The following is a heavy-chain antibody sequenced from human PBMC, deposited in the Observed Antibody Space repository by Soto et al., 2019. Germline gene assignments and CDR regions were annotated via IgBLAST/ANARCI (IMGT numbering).Heavy chain of an antibody. CDR1: GGTFSSYA. CDR2: IIPIFGTA. V-gene: IGHV1-69*13. CDR3: ARDRGPSSGYYPYRFAP. D-gene: IGHD3-22*01. Sequence: ASVKVSCKASGGTFSSYAITWVRHAPGQGLEWMGGIIPIFGTANYAQKFQARVTITADESTSTAYMELSSLRSEDTAVYYCARDRGPSSGYYPYRFAPRGQGTLVTVSS. J-gene: IGHJ5*02.